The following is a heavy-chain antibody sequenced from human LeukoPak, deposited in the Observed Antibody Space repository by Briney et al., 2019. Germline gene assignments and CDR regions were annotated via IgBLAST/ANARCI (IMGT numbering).Heavy chain of an antibody. CDR3: ASTQSIGYYGSGSYYNDY. J-gene: IGHJ4*02. CDR2: INPNSGGT. Sequence: GASVKASCKASGYTSTGYYMHWVRQAPGQGLEWMGRINPNSGGTNYAQKFQGRVTMTRDTSISTAYMELSRLRSEDTAVYYCASTQSIGYYGSGSYYNDYWGQGTLVTVSS. CDR1: GYTSTGYY. V-gene: IGHV1-2*06. D-gene: IGHD3-10*01.